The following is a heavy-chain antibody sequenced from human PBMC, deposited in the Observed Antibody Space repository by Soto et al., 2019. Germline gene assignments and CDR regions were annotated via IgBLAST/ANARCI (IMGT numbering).Heavy chain of an antibody. CDR2: ISYDGSNK. CDR1: GFTFSSYG. Sequence: GGSLRLSCAASGFTFSSYGMHWVRQAPGKGLEWVAVISYDGSNKYYADSVKGRFTISRDNSKNTLYLQMNSLRAEDTAVYYCAKEIFLEWLSPWFDPWGQGTLVTVSS. CDR3: AKEIFLEWLSPWFDP. V-gene: IGHV3-30*18. D-gene: IGHD3-3*01. J-gene: IGHJ5*02.